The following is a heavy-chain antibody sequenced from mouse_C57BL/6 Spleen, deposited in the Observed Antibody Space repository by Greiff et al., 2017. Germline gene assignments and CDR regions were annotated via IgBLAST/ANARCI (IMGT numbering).Heavy chain of an antibody. D-gene: IGHD1-2*01. CDR2: ISSGGSYP. V-gene: IGHV5-6*01. CDR1: GFTFSSYG. J-gene: IGHJ4*01. CDR3: ARQITTAYYYAMDY. Sequence: EVKVVESGGDLVKPGGSLKLSCAASGFTFSSYGMSWVRQTPDKRLEWVATISSGGSYPYYPDSVKGRFTISRDNAKNNLYLQMSSLKSEDTAMYYCARQITTAYYYAMDYWGQGTSVTVSS.